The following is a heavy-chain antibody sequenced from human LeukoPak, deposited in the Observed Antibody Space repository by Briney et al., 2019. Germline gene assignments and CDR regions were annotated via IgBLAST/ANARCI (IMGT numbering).Heavy chain of an antibody. V-gene: IGHV1-69*13. CDR2: IIPIFGTA. J-gene: IGHJ4*02. Sequence: SVKVSCKASGGTLSSYAISWVRQAPGQGLEWMGGIIPIFGTANYAQKFQGRVTITADESTSTAYMELSSLRSEDTAVYYCARDPPRYCSSTSCPDYFDYWGQGTLVTVSS. CDR3: ARDPPRYCSSTSCPDYFDY. CDR1: GGTLSSYA. D-gene: IGHD2-2*01.